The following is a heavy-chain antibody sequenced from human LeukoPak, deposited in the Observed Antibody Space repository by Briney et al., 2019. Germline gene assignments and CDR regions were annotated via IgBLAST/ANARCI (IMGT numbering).Heavy chain of an antibody. CDR3: ARAVLGYYYGSGSYNWFDP. Sequence: ASVKVSCKASGYTFTGYYMHWVRQAPGQGLEWMGWINANSGDTNYAQNFQGRVTMTRDTSISTAFMELSRLRSDDTAVYYCARAVLGYYYGSGSYNWFDPWGQGTRVTVSS. D-gene: IGHD3-10*01. V-gene: IGHV1-2*02. CDR2: INANSGDT. CDR1: GYTFTGYY. J-gene: IGHJ5*02.